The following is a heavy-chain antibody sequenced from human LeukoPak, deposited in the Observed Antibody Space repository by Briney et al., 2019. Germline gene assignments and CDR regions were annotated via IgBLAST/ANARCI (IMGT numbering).Heavy chain of an antibody. CDR3: AKGSKEVLFTRDHHMDV. CDR1: GFTFSSYG. V-gene: IGHV3-30*02. Sequence: GGSLRLSCAASGFTFSSYGMHWVRQAPGKGLEWVAFIRYDGSNKYYADPVKGRFTISRDNSKNTLFLQMNSLRAEDTAVYYCAKGSKEVLFTRDHHMDVWGKGTTVTISS. J-gene: IGHJ6*03. D-gene: IGHD3-3*01. CDR2: IRYDGSNK.